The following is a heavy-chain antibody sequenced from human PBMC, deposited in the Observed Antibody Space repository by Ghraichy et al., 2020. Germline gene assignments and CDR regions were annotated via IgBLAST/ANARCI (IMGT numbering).Heavy chain of an antibody. J-gene: IGHJ4*02. Sequence: GGSLRLSCAASGFTLSNYWMHWVRQVPGKGLVWVSRIKSDGSSPIYADSVKGRFTISRDNAKNTLHLQMNSLRAEDTAVYYCAREYCRGGRCFFGTEGSHFDYGGQGTRVTVSS. CDR1: GFTLSNYW. CDR2: IKSDGSSP. V-gene: IGHV3-74*01. CDR3: AREYCRGGRCFFGTEGSHFDY. D-gene: IGHD2-15*01.